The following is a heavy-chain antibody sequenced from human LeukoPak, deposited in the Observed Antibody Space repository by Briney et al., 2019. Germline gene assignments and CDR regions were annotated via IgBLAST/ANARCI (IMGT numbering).Heavy chain of an antibody. CDR1: GATFSSYA. V-gene: IGHV1-69*13. J-gene: IGHJ6*02. CDR2: IIPIFGTA. CDR3: ARDLPYDSSGYGVSDV. Sequence: SVKVSCNASGATFSSYAISWVRQAPGQGLEWMGGIIPIFGTANYAQKFQGRVTITAYESTSTAYMELSSLRSEDTAVYYCARDLPYDSSGYGVSDVWGQGTTVTVSS. D-gene: IGHD3-22*01.